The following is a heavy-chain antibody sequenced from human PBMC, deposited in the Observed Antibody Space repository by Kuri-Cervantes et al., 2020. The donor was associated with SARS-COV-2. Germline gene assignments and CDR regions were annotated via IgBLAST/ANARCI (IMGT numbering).Heavy chain of an antibody. Sequence: ETLSLTCAASGFTVSSNYMSWVRQAPGKGLEWASVIYSGGSTYYADSVKGRFTISRDNSKNTLYLQMNTLKTEDTAVFYCARDASYSGSYGSFQHWGQGTLVTVSS. J-gene: IGHJ1*01. CDR2: IYSGGST. CDR3: ARDASYSGSYGSFQH. CDR1: GFTVSSNY. V-gene: IGHV3-53*05. D-gene: IGHD1-26*01.